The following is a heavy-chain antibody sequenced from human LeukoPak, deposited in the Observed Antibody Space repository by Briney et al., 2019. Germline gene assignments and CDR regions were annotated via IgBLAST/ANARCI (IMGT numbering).Heavy chain of an antibody. V-gene: IGHV4-4*02. CDR1: GGSITSTNW. Sequence: PSGTLSLTCGVSGGSITSTNWWSLVRPPPGQGLEWIGEVSLSGLTNYNPSLSSRVIMALDTSKNHLSLNLTSVTAADTAVYYCSRENGAFSPFGYWGQGTLVTVPS. D-gene: IGHD2-8*01. CDR2: VSLSGLT. CDR3: SRENGAFSPFGY. J-gene: IGHJ4*02.